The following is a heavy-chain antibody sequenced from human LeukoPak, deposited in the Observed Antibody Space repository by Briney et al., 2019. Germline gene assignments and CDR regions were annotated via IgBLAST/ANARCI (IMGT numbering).Heavy chain of an antibody. Sequence: ASVKVSCKASGGTFSGYAISWVRQAPGQGLEWMGWISAYNGNTIYAQKLQGRVTMTTDTSTSTAYMELRSLRSDDTAVYYCARESTDDSSGWYFDYWGQGTLVTVSS. D-gene: IGHD6-19*01. CDR2: ISAYNGNT. CDR1: GGTFSGYA. J-gene: IGHJ4*02. V-gene: IGHV1-18*01. CDR3: ARESTDDSSGWYFDY.